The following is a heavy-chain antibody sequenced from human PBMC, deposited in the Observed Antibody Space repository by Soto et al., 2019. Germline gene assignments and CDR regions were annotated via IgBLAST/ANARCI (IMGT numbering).Heavy chain of an antibody. V-gene: IGHV1-3*02. CDR3: ARGSPGGSYYYGMDV. CDR1: GYTFTSYA. J-gene: IGHJ6*02. CDR2: SNAGNGNT. Sequence: ASVKVSCKASGYTFTSYAMHWVRQAPGQRLEWMGWSNAGNGNTKYSQEFHGRVTITRDTSASTAYMELSSLRSEDMAVYYCARGSPGGSYYYGMDVWGQGTTVTVSS. D-gene: IGHD3-16*01.